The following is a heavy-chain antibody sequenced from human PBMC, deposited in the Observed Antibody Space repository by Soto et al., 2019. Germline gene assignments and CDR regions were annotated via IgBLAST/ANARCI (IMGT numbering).Heavy chain of an antibody. D-gene: IGHD4-4*01. J-gene: IGHJ6*02. CDR3: ARGNTVTIYYYYYGMEV. Sequence: PSETLSLTCAVYGGSFSGYYWSCLRQPPGKGLEGIGEINHSGSSNYNPSLKSRVTISVDTSKNQFSLKLSSVTAADTAVYYCARGNTVTIYYYYYGMEVWGQGTTVTVSS. CDR2: INHSGSS. CDR1: GGSFSGYY. V-gene: IGHV4-34*01.